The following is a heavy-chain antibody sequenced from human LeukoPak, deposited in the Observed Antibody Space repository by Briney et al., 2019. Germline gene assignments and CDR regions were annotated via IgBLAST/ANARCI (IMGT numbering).Heavy chain of an antibody. CDR2: ISWSSGSI. D-gene: IGHD3-10*01. V-gene: IGHV3-9*01. J-gene: IGHJ6*02. CDR3: AKDMSYYGSGRLDV. Sequence: GGSLRLSCAASGFIFDDYAMHWVRQAPGKGLEWVSGISWSSGSIDYADSVKGRFTISRDNAKNSLYLQMNSLRAEDTALYYCAKDMSYYGSGRLDVWGQGTTVTVSS. CDR1: GFIFDDYA.